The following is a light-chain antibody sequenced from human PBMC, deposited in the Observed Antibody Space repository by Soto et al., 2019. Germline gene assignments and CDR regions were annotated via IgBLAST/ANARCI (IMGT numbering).Light chain of an antibody. Sequence: QSVLTQPPSVSAAPGQKVTISCSGTSSNIENNYVSWYQHLPGTAPKLLIYDNDQRPSGIPDRFSASKSGTSATLGITGLQAGDEADYYCSSYTVSAAPYVFGSGTKATGL. J-gene: IGLJ1*01. V-gene: IGLV1-51*01. CDR1: SSNIENNY. CDR2: DND. CDR3: SSYTVSAAPYV.